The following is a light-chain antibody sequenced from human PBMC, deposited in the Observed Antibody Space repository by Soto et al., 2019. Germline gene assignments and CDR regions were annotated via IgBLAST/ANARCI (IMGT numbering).Light chain of an antibody. CDR3: QQYNNWPWT. V-gene: IGKV3-15*01. CDR2: GAS. Sequence: ETVMTQSPATLSVSPGGRATLSCRASQSISDTLAWYQQKPGQAPRLLIHGASTRATGFPARFSGSGSGTDFNLTISSLQSEDFAVYYCQQYNNWPWTFGQGTKVEIK. J-gene: IGKJ1*01. CDR1: QSISDT.